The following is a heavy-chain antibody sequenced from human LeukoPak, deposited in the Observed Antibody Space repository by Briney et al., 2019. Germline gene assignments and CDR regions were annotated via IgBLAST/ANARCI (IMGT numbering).Heavy chain of an antibody. CDR2: INPNSGGT. Sequence: ASVKVSCKASGYTFSGYYMHWVRQAPGQGLEWLGRINPNSGGTNSAQKFQGRVTMTRDTSISTAYMELSRLRSDDTAVYYCVRVRCSGGSCYSGLNWFDPWGQGTLVTVSS. J-gene: IGHJ5*02. D-gene: IGHD2-15*01. V-gene: IGHV1-2*06. CDR1: GYTFSGYY. CDR3: VRVRCSGGSCYSGLNWFDP.